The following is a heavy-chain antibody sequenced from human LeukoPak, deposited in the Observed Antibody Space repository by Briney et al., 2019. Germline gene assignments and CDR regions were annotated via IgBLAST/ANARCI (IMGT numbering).Heavy chain of an antibody. Sequence: GSSVKVSCKASGGTFSSYAISWVRQAPGQGLEWMGRIIPILGIANYAQKFQGRVTITADKSTSTAYMELSSLRSEDTAVYYCARATVTQGYYFDYWGQGTLVTVPS. CDR1: GGTFSSYA. V-gene: IGHV1-69*04. CDR2: IIPILGIA. J-gene: IGHJ4*02. CDR3: ARATVTQGYYFDY. D-gene: IGHD4-17*01.